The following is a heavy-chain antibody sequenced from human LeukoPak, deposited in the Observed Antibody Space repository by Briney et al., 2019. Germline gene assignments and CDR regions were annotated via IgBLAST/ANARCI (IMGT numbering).Heavy chain of an antibody. CDR3: ARADITGTTPLDY. V-gene: IGHV4-59*12. Sequence: SETLSLTCTVSGGSISSYYWSWIRRPPGKGLEWIGYIYYSGSTYYNPSLKSRVTISVDRSKNQFSLKLSSVTAADTAVYYCARADITGTTPLDYWGQGTLVTVSS. CDR1: GGSISSYY. J-gene: IGHJ4*02. D-gene: IGHD1-7*01. CDR2: IYYSGST.